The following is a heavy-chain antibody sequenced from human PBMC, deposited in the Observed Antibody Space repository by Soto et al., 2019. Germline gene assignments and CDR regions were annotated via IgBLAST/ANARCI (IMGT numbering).Heavy chain of an antibody. CDR3: ARLRNYYFMDV. CDR1: GGSISGLY. J-gene: IGHJ6*03. CDR2: IYYSGTT. Sequence: QVQLQESGPGLVKPSETLSLTCSVSGGSISGLYWSWVRQPPGRGLEWIGWIYYSGTTNYNPSLKSRVTMSVDTSKNQFSLKLSSVTAADTAIYYCARLRNYYFMDVWGRGTTVAVSS. V-gene: IGHV4-59*08.